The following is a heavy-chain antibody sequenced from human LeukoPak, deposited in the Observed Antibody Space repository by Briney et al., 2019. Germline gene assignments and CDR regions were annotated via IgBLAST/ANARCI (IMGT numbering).Heavy chain of an antibody. CDR3: AKGGLLYGDYVPTWFDP. CDR2: ISYDGSNQ. Sequence: QSGGSLRLSCAASGFTFSSYAMSWVRQAPGKGLKWVAVISYDGSNQNYADSVKGRFTISRDNSKNTLYLQMNSLRAEDTAVYYCAKGGLLYGDYVPTWFDPWGQGTLVTVSS. V-gene: IGHV3-30*18. J-gene: IGHJ5*02. CDR1: GFTFSSYA. D-gene: IGHD4-17*01.